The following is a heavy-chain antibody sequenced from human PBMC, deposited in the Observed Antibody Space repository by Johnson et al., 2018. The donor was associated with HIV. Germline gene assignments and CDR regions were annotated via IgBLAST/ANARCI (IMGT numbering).Heavy chain of an antibody. V-gene: IGHV3-66*02. CDR2: IYSGGST. CDR1: GFTVSSNY. D-gene: IGHD3-22*01. J-gene: IGHJ3*02. Sequence: VQLVESGGGLVQPGGSLRLSCAASGFTVSSNYMSWVRQAPGKGLEWVSVIYSGGSTYYADSVQGRFTISRDNSKNTLYLQMNSLRAEDTAVYYCARGSYYDSSGEAFDIWGQGTMVTVSS. CDR3: ARGSYYDSSGEAFDI.